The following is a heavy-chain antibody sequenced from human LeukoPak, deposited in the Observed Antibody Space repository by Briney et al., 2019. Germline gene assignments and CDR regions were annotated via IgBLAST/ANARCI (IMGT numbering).Heavy chain of an antibody. Sequence: PERSLRLSCAASGFTFSAYGVHWVRQAPGKGLEWLTTISYDGSHKHYADSVKGRFTISRDNSKNTLYLQMNSLRAEDTAVYYCAKDIDPGASYFDYWGQGTLVTVSS. J-gene: IGHJ4*02. V-gene: IGHV3-30*18. D-gene: IGHD4/OR15-4a*01. CDR3: AKDIDPGASYFDY. CDR1: GFTFSAYG. CDR2: ISYDGSHK.